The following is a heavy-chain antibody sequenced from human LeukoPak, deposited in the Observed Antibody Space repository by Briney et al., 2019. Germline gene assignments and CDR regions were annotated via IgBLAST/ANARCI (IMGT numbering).Heavy chain of an antibody. V-gene: IGHV1-58*01. D-gene: IGHD2-2*01. CDR3: AADKGEAGSTSLFDY. CDR2: IVVGSGNT. Sequence: SVKVSCKASGITFSSSAVQWVRQARGQGLEWIGWIVVGSGNTNYAQKFQDRVTVTRDVSTSTAYMELSNLRSEDTAVYYCAADKGEAGSTSLFDYWGQGTLVTVSS. CDR1: GITFSSSA. J-gene: IGHJ4*02.